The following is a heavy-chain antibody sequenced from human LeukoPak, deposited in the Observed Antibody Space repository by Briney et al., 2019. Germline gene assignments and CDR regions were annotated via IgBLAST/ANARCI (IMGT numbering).Heavy chain of an antibody. CDR2: IYSGGST. CDR3: ARVYSLYLDGMDV. Sequence: PGGSLRLSCAASGFTVSSNYMSWVRQAPGKGLEWVSVIYSGGSTYYADSVKGRFTISRDNSKNTLYLQMNSLRAEDTAVYYCARVYSLYLDGMDVWGQGTTVTVSS. V-gene: IGHV3-66*01. J-gene: IGHJ6*02. D-gene: IGHD2-15*01. CDR1: GFTVSSNY.